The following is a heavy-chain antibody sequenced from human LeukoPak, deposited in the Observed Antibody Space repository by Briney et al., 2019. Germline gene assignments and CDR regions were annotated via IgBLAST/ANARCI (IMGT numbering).Heavy chain of an antibody. Sequence: GGSLRLSCAASGFTFTNAWMCWVRQAPGKGLEWVGRIKSKTDGGTTDFAAPVKDRFTISRDDSKNTLYLQMNSLGTEDTAVYYCTTSPYGDRYQNVLDVWGQGTTVTVSS. J-gene: IGHJ6*02. D-gene: IGHD4-17*01. CDR3: TTSPYGDRYQNVLDV. CDR2: IKSKTDGGTT. CDR1: GFTFTNAW. V-gene: IGHV3-15*01.